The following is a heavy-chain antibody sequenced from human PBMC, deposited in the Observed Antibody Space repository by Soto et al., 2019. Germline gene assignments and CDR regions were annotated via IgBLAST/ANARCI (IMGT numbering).Heavy chain of an antibody. Sequence: EVQLLESGGGLVQPGGSLRLSCAASGFTLNYYAINWVRQAPGKGLVWVSAITSTGDTYYVDSVKGRFTISRDNSKNTLYLQMNSLRAEDTAVYYCAKEIAASATLWLDPWGQGTLVTVSS. CDR3: AKEIAASATLWLDP. J-gene: IGHJ5*02. D-gene: IGHD6-13*01. CDR1: GFTLNYYA. V-gene: IGHV3-23*01. CDR2: ITSTGDT.